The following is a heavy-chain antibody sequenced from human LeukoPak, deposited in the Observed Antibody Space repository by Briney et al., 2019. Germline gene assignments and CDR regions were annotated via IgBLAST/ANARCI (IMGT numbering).Heavy chain of an antibody. V-gene: IGHV4-4*02. Sequence: SGTLSLTCAVSGVSISTSYWWNWVRQPPGKGLEWIGEIHHSGTTNYKSSLKSRLTMSVDTSNNHFSLELSSVTAADTAVYYCTRMSYTGSYLIGHRDAFDIWGRGTVVTVSS. CDR3: TRMSYTGSYLIGHRDAFDI. CDR2: IHHSGTT. J-gene: IGHJ3*02. CDR1: GVSISTSYW. D-gene: IGHD1-26*01.